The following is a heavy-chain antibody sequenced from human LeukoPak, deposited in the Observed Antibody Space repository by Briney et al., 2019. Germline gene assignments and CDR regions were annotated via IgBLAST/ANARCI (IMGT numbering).Heavy chain of an antibody. CDR2: INYSGTT. Sequence: SETLSLTCTVSGGSISSRSYYWGWIRQPPGKGLEWIGSINYSGTTYYNPSLKSRVTISVDTSKNQFSLRLSSVTAADTAVYYCARVDIAVVPSTTFDYWGQGTLVTVSS. CDR1: GGSISSRSYY. CDR3: ARVDIAVVPSTTFDY. V-gene: IGHV4-39*01. D-gene: IGHD2-2*01. J-gene: IGHJ4*02.